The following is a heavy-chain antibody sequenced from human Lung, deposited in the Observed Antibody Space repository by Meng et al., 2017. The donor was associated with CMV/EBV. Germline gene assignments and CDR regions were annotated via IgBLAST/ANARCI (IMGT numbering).Heavy chain of an antibody. D-gene: IGHD7-27*01. V-gene: IGHV1-2*06. CDR2: INPNSGGA. J-gene: IGHJ4*02. CDR1: AYTFAGYY. Sequence: QVQAVQAGGEVKKPGASVKVSCKASAYTFAGYYMHWVRQAPGQGLEWMGRINPNSGGANYAQKFQGRVTMTRDTSISTAYMELSSLRSDDAAIYYCVRANLGSADYWGQGTLVTVSS. CDR3: VRANLGSADY.